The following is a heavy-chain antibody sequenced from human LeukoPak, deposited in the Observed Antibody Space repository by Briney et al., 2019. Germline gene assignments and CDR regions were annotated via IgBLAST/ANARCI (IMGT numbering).Heavy chain of an antibody. V-gene: IGHV1-24*01. CDR1: GYTLTELS. D-gene: IGHD4-17*01. CDR2: FDPEDGET. Sequence: ASVTVSCKVSGYTLTELSMHWVRQAPGKGLEWMGGFDPEDGETIYAQKFQGRVTMTEDTSTDTAYMELSSLRSEDTAVYYCATDLFGDYEGVYWGQGTLVTVSS. CDR3: ATDLFGDYEGVY. J-gene: IGHJ4*02.